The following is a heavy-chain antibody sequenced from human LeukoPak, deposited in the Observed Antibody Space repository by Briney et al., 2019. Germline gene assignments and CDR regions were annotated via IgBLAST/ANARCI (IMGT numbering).Heavy chain of an antibody. Sequence: SETLSLTCTVSNDSIKDYYWNWIRQPPGKGLEWIGFISNSGSTNYNPSLKSRVTISIDTSKRQFSLKLSSVTAADTAVYYCARYEVGSSWVQAFDIWGQGTMVTVSS. CDR3: ARYEVGSSWVQAFDI. J-gene: IGHJ3*02. CDR2: ISNSGST. V-gene: IGHV4-59*01. D-gene: IGHD6-13*01. CDR1: NDSIKDYY.